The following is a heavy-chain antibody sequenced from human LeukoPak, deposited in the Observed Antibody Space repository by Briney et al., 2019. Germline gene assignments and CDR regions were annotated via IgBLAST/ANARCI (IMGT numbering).Heavy chain of an antibody. D-gene: IGHD3-22*01. CDR2: ISWNSGSI. V-gene: IGHV3-9*01. J-gene: IGHJ4*02. CDR3: AKDISDSSGYYWYYFDY. Sequence: GGSLRLSCAASGFTFDDYAMRWVRQAPGKGLEWVSGISWNSGSIGYADSVKGRFTISRDNAKNSLYLQMNSLRAEDTALYYCAKDISDSSGYYWYYFDYWGQGTLVTVSS. CDR1: GFTFDDYA.